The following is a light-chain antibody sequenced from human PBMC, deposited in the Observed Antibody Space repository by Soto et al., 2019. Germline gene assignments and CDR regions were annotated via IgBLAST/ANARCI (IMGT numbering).Light chain of an antibody. CDR1: SSDIGGYNY. J-gene: IGLJ1*01. V-gene: IGLV2-14*01. CDR3: CSFRARSPLCI. CDR2: EAT. Sequence: QSVLTQPASVSGSPGQSMTVSCTGTSSDIGGYNYVSWYQQHPGKAPKLMIHEATNRPSGLSTRFSGSKSGNTASLTISRPQAEDEGDYCCCSFRARSPLCIFGTGSKFSV.